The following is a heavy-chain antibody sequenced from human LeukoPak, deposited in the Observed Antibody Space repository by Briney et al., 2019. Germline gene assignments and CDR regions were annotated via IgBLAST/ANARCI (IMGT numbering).Heavy chain of an antibody. J-gene: IGHJ1*01. CDR2: IYYSGST. Sequence: SETLSLTCTVSGGSISSGGYYWSWIRQHPGKGLEWIGYIYYSGSTYYNPSLKSRVTISVDTSKNQFSLKLSSVTAADTAVYYCARGTPRDPEYFQHWGQGTLVTVSS. CDR1: GGSISSGGYY. V-gene: IGHV4-31*03. CDR3: ARGTPRDPEYFQH.